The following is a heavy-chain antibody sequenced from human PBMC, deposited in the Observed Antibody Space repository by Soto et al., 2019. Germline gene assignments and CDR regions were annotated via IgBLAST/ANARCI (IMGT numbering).Heavy chain of an antibody. Sequence: ASETLSLTCAVYGGSFSGYYWSWIRQPPGKGLEWIGEINHSGSTNYNPSLKSRVTISVDTSKNQFSLKLSSVTAADTAVYYCARGTYYYGSGSYYNIRFDYWGQGTLVTVSS. J-gene: IGHJ4*02. CDR1: GGSFSGYY. CDR2: INHSGST. V-gene: IGHV4-34*01. D-gene: IGHD3-10*01. CDR3: ARGTYYYGSGSYYNIRFDY.